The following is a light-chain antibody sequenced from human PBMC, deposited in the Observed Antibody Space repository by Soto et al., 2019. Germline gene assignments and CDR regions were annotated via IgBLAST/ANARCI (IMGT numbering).Light chain of an antibody. V-gene: IGLV2-14*01. CDR3: QSYDNSLSGCV. Sequence: QSSLTQPASLSGSPGQSITISCTGTSSDIGAYDYVSWFQQHPGKAPKLMISEVNNRPSGVSNRFSGSKSGTSASLAITGLQAEDEADYYCQSYDNSLSGCVFGGGTKVTVL. J-gene: IGLJ2*01. CDR1: SSDIGAYDY. CDR2: EVN.